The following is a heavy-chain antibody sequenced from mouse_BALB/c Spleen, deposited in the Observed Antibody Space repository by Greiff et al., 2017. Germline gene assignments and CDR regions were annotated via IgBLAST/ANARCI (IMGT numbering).Heavy chain of an antibody. D-gene: IGHD2-1*01. V-gene: IGHV1S137*01. CDR1: GYTFTDYA. CDR2: ISTYYGDA. Sequence: QVQLKESGAELVRPGVSVKISCKGSGYTFTDYAMHWVKQSHAKSLEWIGVISTYYGDASYNQKFKGKATMTVDKSSSTAYMELARLTSEDSAIYYCARDHYGNLYYFDYWGQGTTLTVSS. J-gene: IGHJ2*01. CDR3: ARDHYGNLYYFDY.